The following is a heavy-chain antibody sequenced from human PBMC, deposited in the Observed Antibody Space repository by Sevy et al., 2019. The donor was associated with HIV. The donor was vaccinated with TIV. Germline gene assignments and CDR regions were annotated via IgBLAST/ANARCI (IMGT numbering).Heavy chain of an antibody. D-gene: IGHD6-13*01. CDR2: IKQDGSVK. V-gene: IGHV3-7*01. Sequence: GGSLSLSCAASGFSLNSYWMSWVRQAPGKGLEWVDNIKQDGSVKYYVDSVKGRFTISRDNARNLLYLQMNSLRAEDTALYYCVRAIAADGSFWGQGTLVTVSS. CDR1: GFSLNSYW. CDR3: VRAIAADGSF. J-gene: IGHJ4*02.